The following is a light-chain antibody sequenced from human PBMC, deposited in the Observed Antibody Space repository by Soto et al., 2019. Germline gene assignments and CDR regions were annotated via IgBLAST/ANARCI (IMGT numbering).Light chain of an antibody. CDR1: QSISIH. Sequence: EIVMTQSPATLSVSPGERATLSCRASQSISIHLAWYQQQPGQGPRLLIYGASTRDTGTPARFSGSGSGTEFNLAISSRQSEDFAVYYCQQYDSWPSWTFGQGTKVEIK. J-gene: IGKJ1*01. CDR2: GAS. V-gene: IGKV3-15*01. CDR3: QQYDSWPSWT.